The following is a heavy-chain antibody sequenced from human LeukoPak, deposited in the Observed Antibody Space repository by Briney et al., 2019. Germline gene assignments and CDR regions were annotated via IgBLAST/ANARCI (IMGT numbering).Heavy chain of an antibody. CDR2: IQSKSDGGAR. CDR3: TTVLHYGSGSSHDY. Sequence: GGSLRLSCAASGFTFSNAWMSWVRQTPGRGLEWVGHIQSKSDGGARSYAAPVKERFTISRGDSRSTLSLQMNSLKTEDTAVYYCTTVLHYGSGSSHDYWGQGTLVTVSS. D-gene: IGHD3-10*01. J-gene: IGHJ4*02. CDR1: GFTFSNAW. V-gene: IGHV3-15*01.